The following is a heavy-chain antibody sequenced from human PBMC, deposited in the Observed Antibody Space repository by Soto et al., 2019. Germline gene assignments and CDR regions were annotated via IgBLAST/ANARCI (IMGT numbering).Heavy chain of an antibody. Sequence: PGESLKISCKGSGYSFTTYWIGWVRQMPGKGLEGMVIIYPGDSDTRYSPSFQGQVTISADKSINTTYLQWSSLKASDTAMYYCARHGSDGSGNVRFDYWGQGTLVTVSS. J-gene: IGHJ4*02. CDR1: GYSFTTYW. CDR2: IYPGDSDT. D-gene: IGHD3-10*01. V-gene: IGHV5-51*01. CDR3: ARHGSDGSGNVRFDY.